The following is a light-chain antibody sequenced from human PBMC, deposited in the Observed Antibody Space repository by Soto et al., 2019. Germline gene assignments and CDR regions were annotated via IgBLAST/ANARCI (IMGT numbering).Light chain of an antibody. CDR1: SSNFGSNT. V-gene: IGLV1-44*01. CDR2: CNN. J-gene: IGLJ1*01. Sequence: QSVLTQPPSASGTPGQRVTISCSGSSSNFGSNTVNWYQQLPGTAPKLLIYCNNERPSGVPDRFSGSKSGTSASLAISGLQSEDEADYYCAAWDDSLNGRYVFGAGTKVTVL. CDR3: AAWDDSLNGRYV.